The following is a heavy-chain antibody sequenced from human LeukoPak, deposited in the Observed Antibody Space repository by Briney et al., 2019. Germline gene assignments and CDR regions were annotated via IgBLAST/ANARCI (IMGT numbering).Heavy chain of an antibody. CDR3: ARLPMVRGVNWYFDL. V-gene: IGHV1-69*05. Sequence: ASVKVSCKASGGTFSSYAISWVRQAPGQGLEWMGRIIPIFGTANYAQKFQGRVTITTDESTSTAYMELSSLRSEDTAVYYCARLPMVRGVNWYFDLWGRGTLVTVSS. CDR2: IIPIFGTA. D-gene: IGHD3-10*01. J-gene: IGHJ2*01. CDR1: GGTFSSYA.